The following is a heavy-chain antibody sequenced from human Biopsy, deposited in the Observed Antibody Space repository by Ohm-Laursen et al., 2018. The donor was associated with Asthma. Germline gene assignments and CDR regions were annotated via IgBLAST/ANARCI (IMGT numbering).Heavy chain of an antibody. J-gene: IGHJ6*02. Sequence: SLRLSCAASGFTFDNYTMHWVRQAPGKGLEWATIISYDGRNTYYADSVEGRFTISRDNSKNTLFLQMSSLRPEDTAVYYCARGGLHYYEYYGMDVWSQGTTVTVSS. V-gene: IGHV3-30*04. CDR3: ARGGLHYYEYYGMDV. D-gene: IGHD2-21*02. CDR2: ISYDGRNT. CDR1: GFTFDNYT.